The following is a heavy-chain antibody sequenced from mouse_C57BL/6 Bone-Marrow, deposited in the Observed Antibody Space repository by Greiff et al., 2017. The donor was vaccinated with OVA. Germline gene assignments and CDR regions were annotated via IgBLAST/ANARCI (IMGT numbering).Heavy chain of an antibody. J-gene: IGHJ2*01. CDR1: GYTFTSYG. V-gene: IGHV1-81*01. CDR2: IYPRSGNT. Sequence: QVQLQQSGAELARPGASVKLSCKASGYTFTSYGISWVKQRTGQGLEWIGEIYPRSGNTYYNEKFKGKATLTADKSSSTAYMELRSLTSEDSAVDFCAREELTLHFDYWGQGTTLTVSS. D-gene: IGHD6-1*01. CDR3: AREELTLHFDY.